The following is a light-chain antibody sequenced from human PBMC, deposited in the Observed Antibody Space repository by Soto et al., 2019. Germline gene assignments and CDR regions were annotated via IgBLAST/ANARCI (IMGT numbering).Light chain of an antibody. V-gene: IGLV6-57*01. CDR2: EDN. J-gene: IGLJ3*02. CDR1: SGSIGSSY. CDR3: QSYDTSNPLV. Sequence: NFMLTQPHSVSESPGKTVTISCTRSSGSIGSSYVQWYRRRPGSSPTTVIFEDNQRPTGVPVRFSGSIDSSSNSASLVISGLRTEDEADYYCQSYDTSNPLVFGGGTKVTVL.